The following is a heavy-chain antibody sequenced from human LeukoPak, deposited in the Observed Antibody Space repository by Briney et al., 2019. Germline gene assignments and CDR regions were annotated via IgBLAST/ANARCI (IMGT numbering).Heavy chain of an antibody. J-gene: IGHJ5*02. CDR2: ISAYNGNT. V-gene: IGHV1-18*04. CDR1: GYTFTSYG. D-gene: IGHD1-1*01. Sequence: ASVKVSCKASGYTFTSYGISWVRQAPGQGLEWMGWISAYNGNTNYAQKLQGRVTMTTDTSTSTAYMELRSLRSDDTAVYYCARDSPRYNWNDKGIWFDPWGQGTLDTVSS. CDR3: ARDSPRYNWNDKGIWFDP.